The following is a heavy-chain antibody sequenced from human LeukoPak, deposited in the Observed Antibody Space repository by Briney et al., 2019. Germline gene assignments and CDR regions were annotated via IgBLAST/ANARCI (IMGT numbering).Heavy chain of an antibody. CDR2: TYYRSKWYN. D-gene: IGHD1-26*01. V-gene: IGHV6-1*01. CDR1: GDAVSSNTEA. J-gene: IGHJ3*02. CDR3: ARNGGRYYFAFDI. Sequence: SQTLSLTFAISGDAVSSNTEAWNWIRQSPSRGLEWLGSTYYRSKWYNDYAVSVKSRISVNPDTSKNQFSLQLNSVTPEDTAVYYCARNGGRYYFAFDIWGQGTMVTVSS.